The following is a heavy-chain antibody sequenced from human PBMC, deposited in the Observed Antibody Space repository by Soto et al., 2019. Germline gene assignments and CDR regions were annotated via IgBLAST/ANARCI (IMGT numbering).Heavy chain of an antibody. CDR1: GFTFSSYA. V-gene: IGHV3-23*01. CDR3: ATGAPSAARPSYLEY. D-gene: IGHD6-6*01. CDR2: ISGSGGST. J-gene: IGHJ4*02. Sequence: SGGSLRLSCAASGFTFSSYAMSWVRQAPGKGLEWVSAISGSGGSTYYADSVKGRFTISRDNSKNTLYLQMNSLRAEDTAVYYCATGAPSAARPSYLEYGDPEALVTTSS.